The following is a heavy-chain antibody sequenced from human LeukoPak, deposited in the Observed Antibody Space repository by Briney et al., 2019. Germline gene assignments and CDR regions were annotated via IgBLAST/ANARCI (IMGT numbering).Heavy chain of an antibody. CDR2: INPDGSEK. CDR1: GFSISIHW. J-gene: IGHJ6*02. V-gene: IGHV3-7*01. Sequence: GSLRLSCAASGFSISIHWVTWVRQAPGKGLEWVAHINPDGSEKSYADSVNGRFTISRDNADNSVTLQMNSLRAEDTGVFYCGRGHYGLDVWGQGTTVTVSS. CDR3: GRGHYGLDV.